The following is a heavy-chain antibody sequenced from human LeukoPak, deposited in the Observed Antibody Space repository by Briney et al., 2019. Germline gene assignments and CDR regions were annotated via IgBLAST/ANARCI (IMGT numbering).Heavy chain of an antibody. CDR1: GFTVSSDY. CDR3: ARVGFSGSYRY. CDR2: LYSGGAT. J-gene: IGHJ4*02. Sequence: PGGSLRLSCAASGFTVSSDYMSWVRQAPGKELQWVSILYSGGATYYADSVKGRFTISRDNSKNTLYLQMNSLRAEDTAVYYCARVGFSGSYRYWGQGTLVTVSS. D-gene: IGHD1-26*01. V-gene: IGHV3-66*01.